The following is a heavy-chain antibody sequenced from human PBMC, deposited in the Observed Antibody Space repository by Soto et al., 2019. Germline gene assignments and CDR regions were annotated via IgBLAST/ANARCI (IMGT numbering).Heavy chain of an antibody. D-gene: IGHD3-3*01. CDR3: ASLRDDFWSGDGYYYMDV. CDR2: IYYSGST. V-gene: IGHV4-31*03. Sequence: SETLSLTCTVSGGSISSGGYYWSWIRQHPGKGLEWIGYIYYSGSTYYNPSLKSRDTISVDTSKNQFSLKLSSVTAADTAVFYCASLRDDFWSGDGYYYMDVWGKGTTVTVSS. J-gene: IGHJ6*03. CDR1: GGSISSGGYY.